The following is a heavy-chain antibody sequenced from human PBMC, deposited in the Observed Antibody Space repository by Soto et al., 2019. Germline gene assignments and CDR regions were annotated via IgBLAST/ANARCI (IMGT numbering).Heavy chain of an antibody. Sequence: SVKVSCKAPGGTFSTYIISWVRQAPGQGLEWMGRIIPIPDITNYAQKFQGRVTVTADRSTSTAYMELTSLKSEDTAVYYCARDRITTRGDAFDLWGQGKMVTVS. J-gene: IGHJ3*01. D-gene: IGHD3-3*01. CDR2: IIPIPDIT. CDR3: ARDRITTRGDAFDL. V-gene: IGHV1-69*04. CDR1: GGTFSTYI.